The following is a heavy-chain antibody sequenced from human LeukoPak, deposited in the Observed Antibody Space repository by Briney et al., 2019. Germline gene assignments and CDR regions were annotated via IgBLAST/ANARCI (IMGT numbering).Heavy chain of an antibody. Sequence: SETLSLTCTVSDGSISSSSYYWGWTRQPPGKGLEWIGSIYYSGSTYYNPSLKSRVTISVDTSKNQFSLKLSSVTAADTAVYYCARHGVAARSYFDYWGQGTLVTVSS. V-gene: IGHV4-39*01. CDR1: DGSISSSSYY. CDR3: ARHGVAARSYFDY. D-gene: IGHD6-13*01. CDR2: IYYSGST. J-gene: IGHJ4*02.